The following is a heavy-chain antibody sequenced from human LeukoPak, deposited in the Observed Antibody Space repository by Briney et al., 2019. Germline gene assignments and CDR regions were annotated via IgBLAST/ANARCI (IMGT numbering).Heavy chain of an antibody. CDR2: ISAYNGNT. D-gene: IGHD1-26*01. V-gene: IGHV1-18*01. CDR1: GYTFTSYG. Sequence: ASVKVSCKASGYTFTSYGISWVRQAPGQGLEWMGWISAYNGNTNYAQKLQGRVTMTTDTSTSTAYMELRSLRSDDTAVYYCARDRRGGVFIVGAPHDYWGQGTLVTVSS. J-gene: IGHJ4*02. CDR3: ARDRRGGVFIVGAPHDY.